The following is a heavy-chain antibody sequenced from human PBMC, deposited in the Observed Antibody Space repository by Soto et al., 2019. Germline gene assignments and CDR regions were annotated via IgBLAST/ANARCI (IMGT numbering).Heavy chain of an antibody. D-gene: IGHD5-18*01. CDR2: ISSSSSYI. J-gene: IGHJ4*02. CDR3: ARDNTAMVSFDY. Sequence: GGSLRLSCAASGLTFSSYSMSWVRQATGKGLEWVSSISSSSSYIYYADSVKGRFTISRDNAKNSLYLQMNSLRAEDTAVYYCARDNTAMVSFDYWGQGTLVTVSS. CDR1: GLTFSSYS. V-gene: IGHV3-21*01.